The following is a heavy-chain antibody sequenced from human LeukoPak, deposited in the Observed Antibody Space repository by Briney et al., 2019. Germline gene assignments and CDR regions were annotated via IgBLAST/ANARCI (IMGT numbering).Heavy chain of an antibody. D-gene: IGHD3-10*02. CDR2: IRDTAATYTT. J-gene: IGHJ4*02. Sequence: GGSLRLSCAASGFTFSDHHVDWVREAPGEGVEWVGRIRDTAATYTTEYAASVKARFTISRDDSQNSLSLQMNSLKTEDTAVYYCAAVRGVMGYWGQGTLVTVSS. CDR1: GFTFSDHH. V-gene: IGHV3-72*01. CDR3: AAVRGVMGY.